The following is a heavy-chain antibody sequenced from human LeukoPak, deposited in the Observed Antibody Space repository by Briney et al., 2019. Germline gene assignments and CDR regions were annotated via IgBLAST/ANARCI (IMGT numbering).Heavy chain of an antibody. CDR2: ISSSSSYI. CDR3: ARANYYGSGTWSDY. Sequence: GGSLRLSCAASGFTFSSYSMNCVRQAPGKGLEWVSSISSSSSYIYYADSVKGRSTISRDNAKNSLYLQMNSLRAEDTAVYYCARANYYGSGTWSDYWGQGTLVTVSS. J-gene: IGHJ4*02. D-gene: IGHD3-10*01. CDR1: GFTFSSYS. V-gene: IGHV3-21*01.